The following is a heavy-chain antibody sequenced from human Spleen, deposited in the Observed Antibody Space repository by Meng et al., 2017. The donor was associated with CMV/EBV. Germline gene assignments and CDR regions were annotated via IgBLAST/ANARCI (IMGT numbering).Heavy chain of an antibody. CDR2: INHSGST. V-gene: IGHV4-34*01. Sequence: SETLSLTCAIYGGSFSGYYWSWIRQPPGKGLEWIGEINHSGSTNYNPSLKSRVTISVDTSKNQFSLKLSSVTAADTALYYCARVGLGMDVWGLGTTVTVSS. CDR3: ARVGLGMDV. J-gene: IGHJ6*02. CDR1: GGSFSGYY. D-gene: IGHD7-27*01.